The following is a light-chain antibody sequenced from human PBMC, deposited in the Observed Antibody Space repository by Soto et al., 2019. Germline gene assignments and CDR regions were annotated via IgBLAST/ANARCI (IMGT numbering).Light chain of an antibody. CDR1: QSISTC. J-gene: IGKJ2*02. CDR2: TAT. CDR3: QQCNDFPRT. Sequence: DIQMTQSPSSLSASVGDGVTITCRASQSISTCLDWYQQKPGKAPKLLIYTATSLQTGVPSRFSGSGSGTDFSLTISSLQPVDSATYFCQQCNDFPRTFGQGTKLEI. V-gene: IGKV1-5*03.